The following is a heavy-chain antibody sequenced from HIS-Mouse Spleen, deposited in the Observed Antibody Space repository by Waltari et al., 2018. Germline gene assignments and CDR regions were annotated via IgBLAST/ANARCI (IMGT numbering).Heavy chain of an antibody. Sequence: EVQLVQSGAEVKKPGESLKISCKGSGYSFTSDWIGWVRQMPGKGLEWMGIIYPGDSDTRYSPSFQGQVTISADKSISTAYLQWSSLKASDTAMYYCAREGQQLVGGYYYYGMDVWGQGTTVTVSS. CDR3: AREGQQLVGGYYYYGMDV. D-gene: IGHD6-6*01. V-gene: IGHV5-51*03. CDR2: IYPGDSDT. J-gene: IGHJ6*02. CDR1: GYSFTSDW.